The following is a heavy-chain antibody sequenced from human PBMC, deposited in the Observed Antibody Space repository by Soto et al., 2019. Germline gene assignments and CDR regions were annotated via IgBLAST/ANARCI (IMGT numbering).Heavy chain of an antibody. Sequence: GASVKVSCKASGDTFTTYDINWVRQATGHGLEWMGWISAYNGNTNYAQKLQGRVTMTTDTSTSTAYMELRSLRSDDTAVYYCAALGGDSSSPDFDYWGQGTLVTVSS. CDR1: GDTFTTYD. D-gene: IGHD6-6*01. CDR3: AALGGDSSSPDFDY. V-gene: IGHV1-18*01. CDR2: ISAYNGNT. J-gene: IGHJ4*02.